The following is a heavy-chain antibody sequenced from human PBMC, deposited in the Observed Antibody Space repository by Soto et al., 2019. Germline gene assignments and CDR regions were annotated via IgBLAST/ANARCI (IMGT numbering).Heavy chain of an antibody. D-gene: IGHD4-17*01. V-gene: IGHV1-46*03. J-gene: IGHJ3*02. CDR2: INPSGGST. CDR3: TRAPSYGAFDI. Sequence: APLNRSRKTSGYTITSYHIRCVLQATGQGLEWMGIINPSGGSTTYAQKFQGRVTMTRDTSTSTVYMELSSLRSEDTAVYYCTRAPSYGAFDIWGQGTMVTVSS. CDR1: GYTITSYH.